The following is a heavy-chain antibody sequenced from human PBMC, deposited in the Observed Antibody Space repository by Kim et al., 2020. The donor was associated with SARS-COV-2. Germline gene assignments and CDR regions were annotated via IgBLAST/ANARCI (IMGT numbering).Heavy chain of an antibody. V-gene: IGHV4-59*13. CDR1: GGSISSYY. CDR2: IYYSGST. J-gene: IGHJ4*02. CDR3: ARGSYYDEPTDVGTFDY. Sequence: SETLSLTCTVSGGSISSYYWSWIRQPPGKGLEWIGYIYYSGSTNYNPSLKSRVTISVDTSKNQFSLKLSSVTAADTAVYYCARGSYYDEPTDVGTFDYWGQGTLVTVSS. D-gene: IGHD3-10*01.